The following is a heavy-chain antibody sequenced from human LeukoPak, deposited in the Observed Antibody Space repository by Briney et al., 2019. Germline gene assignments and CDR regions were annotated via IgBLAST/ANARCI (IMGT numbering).Heavy chain of an antibody. CDR2: ISSTSNYI. CDR3: ARTVFGAYNWFDP. D-gene: IGHD3-3*01. CDR1: GFTFSSYD. J-gene: IGHJ5*02. Sequence: GGSLRLSCVASGFTFSSYDMNWVRQAPGKGLEWVSSISSTSNYINYADSVKGRFTISRDNAKSSLYLQMNSLRVDDTAVYYCARTVFGAYNWFDPWGHGALVTVSS. V-gene: IGHV3-21*01.